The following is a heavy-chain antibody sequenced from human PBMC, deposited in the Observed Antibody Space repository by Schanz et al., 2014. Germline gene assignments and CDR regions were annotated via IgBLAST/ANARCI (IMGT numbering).Heavy chain of an antibody. D-gene: IGHD2-2*01. CDR3: PRDCHCSTTLCHYM. J-gene: IGHJ6*03. V-gene: IGHV1-69*04. CDR1: GGIFNYA. Sequence: KKPGSSLKVSCKASGGIFNYAISLVRQSPGQGLEWIGRILPILGITKYAQKFQGVVTSISDTSTNTVYMELRRLRSDDTSVYGCPRDCHCSTTLCHYM. CDR2: ILPILGIT.